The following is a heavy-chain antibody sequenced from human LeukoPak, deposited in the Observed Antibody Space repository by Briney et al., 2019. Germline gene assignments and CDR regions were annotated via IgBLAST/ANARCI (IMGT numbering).Heavy chain of an antibody. CDR2: IYYSGST. J-gene: IGHJ4*02. CDR3: ARQVVAVAGTGYFDY. Sequence: SETLSLTCAVSGGSIRSSSYYWGWIRQPPGKGLEWIGSIYYSGSTYYNASLKSRGTISVDTSKNQFSLKLNSVTAADTAVYFCARQVVAVAGTGYFDYWGQGTLVTVSS. D-gene: IGHD6-19*01. V-gene: IGHV4-39*01. CDR1: GGSIRSSSYY.